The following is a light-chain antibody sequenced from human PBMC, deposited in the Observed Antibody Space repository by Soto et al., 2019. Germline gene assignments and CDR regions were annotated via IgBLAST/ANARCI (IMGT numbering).Light chain of an antibody. Sequence: QSALTQPASVSGSPGQSITISCSGTSSDVGGYNFVSWYQVHPGKAPRLILYDVSSRPSGVSYRFSGSKSANTASLNISRLHAGDGADYYCSSYTTTTYLVVFGGGTKLTVL. J-gene: IGLJ2*01. V-gene: IGLV2-14*03. CDR2: DVS. CDR1: SSDVGGYNF. CDR3: SSYTTTTYLVV.